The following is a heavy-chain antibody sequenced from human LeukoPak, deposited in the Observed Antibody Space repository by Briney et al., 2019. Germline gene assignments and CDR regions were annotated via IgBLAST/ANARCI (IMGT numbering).Heavy chain of an antibody. CDR2: IYYSGST. CDR1: GVSLSSDKYY. CDR3: ATPYCGAISCLDVFDV. V-gene: IGHV4-31*03. D-gene: IGHD2-21*01. J-gene: IGHJ3*01. Sequence: PSQTLSLACTVSGVSLSSDKYYWAWIRQRPGKGLEWIGHIYYSGSTSFNPSPKSCVSMSMDTAKSQFSLKLTSVTAADTAVYYCATPYCGAISCLDVFDVWGQGTVVTVSS.